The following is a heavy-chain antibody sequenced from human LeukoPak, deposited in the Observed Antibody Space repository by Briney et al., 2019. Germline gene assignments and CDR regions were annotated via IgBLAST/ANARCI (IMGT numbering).Heavy chain of an antibody. D-gene: IGHD2-15*01. V-gene: IGHV1-69*13. CDR3: ARDHTAVVVATQYFDY. J-gene: IGHJ4*02. CDR2: IIPSFGTA. CDR1: GYTFSSYY. Sequence: ASVKVSCKASGYTFSSYYMSWVRQAPGQGLEWMGWIIPSFGTANYAQKFQGRVTITADESTSTAYMELSSLRAEDTAVYYCARDHTAVVVATQYFDYCGQGTLVTVSS.